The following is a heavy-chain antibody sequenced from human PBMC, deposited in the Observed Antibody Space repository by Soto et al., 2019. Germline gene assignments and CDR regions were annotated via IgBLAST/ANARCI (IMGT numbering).Heavy chain of an antibody. D-gene: IGHD3-3*01. Sequence: PGGSLRLSCAASGFTFSSYSMNWVRQAPGKGLEWVSSISSSSSYIYYADSVKGRFTISRDNAKNSLYLQMNSLRAEDTAVYYCARDCQSVDFWSGFCLDPWGQGTLVTVSS. J-gene: IGHJ5*02. CDR1: GFTFSSYS. CDR2: ISSSSSYI. CDR3: ARDCQSVDFWSGFCLDP. V-gene: IGHV3-21*01.